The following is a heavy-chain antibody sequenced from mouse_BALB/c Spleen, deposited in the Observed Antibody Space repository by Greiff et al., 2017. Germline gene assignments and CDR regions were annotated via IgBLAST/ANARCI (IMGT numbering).Heavy chain of an antibody. V-gene: IGHV14-3*02. CDR2: IDPANGNT. CDR3: ARMGVRRDFDY. CDR1: GFNIKDTY. Sequence: VQLQQSGAELVKPGASVKLSCTASGFNIKDTYMHWVKQRPEQGLEWIGRIDPANGNTKYDPKFPGKATITADTSSNTAYLQLSSLTSEDTAVYYCARMGVRRDFDYWGQGTTLTVSS. J-gene: IGHJ2*01. D-gene: IGHD2-14*01.